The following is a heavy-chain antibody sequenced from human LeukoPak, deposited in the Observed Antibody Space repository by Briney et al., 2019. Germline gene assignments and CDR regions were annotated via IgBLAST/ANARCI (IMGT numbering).Heavy chain of an antibody. CDR1: GGTFSSYA. CDR3: AGYYYDSSGYYY. V-gene: IGHV1-69*05. CDR2: IIPIFGTA. Sequence: ASVKVSCKASGGTFSSYAISWVRQAPRQGLEWMGRIIPIFGTANYAQKFQGRVTITTDESTSTAYMELSSLRSEDTAVYYCAGYYYDSSGYYYWGQGTLVTVSS. J-gene: IGHJ4*02. D-gene: IGHD3-22*01.